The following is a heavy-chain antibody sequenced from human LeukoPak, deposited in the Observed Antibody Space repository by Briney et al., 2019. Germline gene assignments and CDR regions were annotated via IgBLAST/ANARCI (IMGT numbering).Heavy chain of an antibody. CDR3: VRCGTLPPGRLFDY. D-gene: IGHD1-1*01. J-gene: IGHJ4*02. V-gene: IGHV1-18*04. CDR2: ISAYNGNT. Sequence: GASVKVSCKASGYTFTIYGISCVRHAPGQGLEWMGWISAYNGNTNYAQKLPGRVTMATDTSKSTAYMQLRRLRCDDTAVYYCVRCGTLPPGRLFDYWRQGTLVTVSS. CDR1: GYTFTIYG.